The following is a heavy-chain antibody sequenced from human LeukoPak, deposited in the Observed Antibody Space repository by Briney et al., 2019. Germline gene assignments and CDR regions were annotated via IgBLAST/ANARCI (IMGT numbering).Heavy chain of an antibody. V-gene: IGHV3-30*04. CDR3: ARDQTGFCSGSSCLGSTFDY. J-gene: IGHJ4*02. CDR2: ISYDGSNK. CDR1: GFILRDYN. Sequence: GRSLRLSCAASGFILRDYNMHWVRQAPGKGLEWVAVISYDGSNKYYADSVKGRFTISRDNSKNTLYLQMNSLRAEDTAVYYCARDQTGFCSGSSCLGSTFDYWGQGTLVTVSS. D-gene: IGHD2-15*01.